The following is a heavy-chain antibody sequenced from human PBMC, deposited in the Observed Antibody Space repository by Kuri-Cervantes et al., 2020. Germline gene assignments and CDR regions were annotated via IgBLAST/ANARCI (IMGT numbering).Heavy chain of an antibody. Sequence: LSLTCTVSGGSISSSSYYWGWIRQPPGKGLEWVSYISSSGSTIYYADSVKGRFTISRDNAKNSLYLQMNSLRAEDTAVYYCARSWELLGWFDPWGQGTLVTVSS. CDR2: ISSSGSTI. CDR1: GGSISSSSYY. D-gene: IGHD1-26*01. J-gene: IGHJ5*02. V-gene: IGHV3-11*01. CDR3: ARSWELLGWFDP.